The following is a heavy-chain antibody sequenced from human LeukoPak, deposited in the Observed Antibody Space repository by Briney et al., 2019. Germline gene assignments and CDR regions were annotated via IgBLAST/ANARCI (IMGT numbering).Heavy chain of an antibody. CDR2: INPNSGGT. CDR1: GYTFTGYY. Sequence: ASVKVSCKASGYTFTGYYMHWVRQAPGQGLEWMGWINPNSGGTNYAQKFQGRVTMTRDTSISTAYMELSRLRSDDTAVYYCAREMATISPWDYWGQGTLVTVSS. J-gene: IGHJ4*02. V-gene: IGHV1-2*02. D-gene: IGHD5-24*01. CDR3: AREMATISPWDY.